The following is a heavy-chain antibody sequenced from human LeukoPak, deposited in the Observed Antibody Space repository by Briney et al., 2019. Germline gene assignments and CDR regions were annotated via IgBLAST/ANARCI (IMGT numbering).Heavy chain of an antibody. CDR1: GGSISSSSNY. D-gene: IGHD3-22*01. CDR3: ARGRPSYYDSSGYYYPHFDY. CDR2: IFYSGST. Sequence: SETLCLTCTVAGGSISSSSNYWGWIRQPPGKGLEWIGSIFYSGSTYYNPSLKSRVTISVDTSKNQFSLKLSSVTAADTAVYYCARGRPSYYDSSGYYYPHFDYWGQGTLVTVSS. J-gene: IGHJ4*02. V-gene: IGHV4-39*01.